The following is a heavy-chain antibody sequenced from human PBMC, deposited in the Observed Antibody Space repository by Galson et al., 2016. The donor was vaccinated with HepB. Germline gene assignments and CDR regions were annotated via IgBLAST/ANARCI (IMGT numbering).Heavy chain of an antibody. CDR3: VRGIDP. J-gene: IGHJ5*02. V-gene: IGHV3-11*01. CDR1: GFTLSSYA. Sequence: SLRLSCAASGFTLSSYAMSWVRQAPGKGLEWLSYISATGIRTYYADSVKGRFTISRDNTKNSLYLQMNSLRVEDTAVYYCVRGIDPWGQGTLVTVSS. CDR2: ISATGIRT.